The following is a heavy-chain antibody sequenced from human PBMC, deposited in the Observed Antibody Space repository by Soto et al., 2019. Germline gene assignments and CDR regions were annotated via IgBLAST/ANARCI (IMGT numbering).Heavy chain of an antibody. Sequence: QVQLQESGPGLVKPSQTLSLTCTVSGESFSGYYWSWIRQTPGMGLEWIGEVDHRGSTTYNPSLKNRASISIDSSKNLFSLELTSVTAADTALYFCARYEYGNSLYGVDVWGQGTRVTVSS. CDR3: ARYEYGNSLYGVDV. J-gene: IGHJ6*02. V-gene: IGHV4-34*09. CDR1: GESFSGYY. CDR2: VDHRGST. D-gene: IGHD1-7*01.